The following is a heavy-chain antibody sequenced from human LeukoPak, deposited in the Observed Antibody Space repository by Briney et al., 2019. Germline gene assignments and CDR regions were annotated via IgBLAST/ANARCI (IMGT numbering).Heavy chain of an antibody. CDR1: GGSISSHY. Sequence: PSETLSLTCTVSGGSISSHYWSWIRQPPGKGLEWIGYIYYSGSTNYNPSLKSRVTISVDTSKNQSSLKLSSVTAADTAVYYCARKDVGGWYGGFDPWGQGTLVTVSS. J-gene: IGHJ5*02. CDR3: ARKDVGGWYGGFDP. D-gene: IGHD6-19*01. CDR2: IYYSGST. V-gene: IGHV4-59*11.